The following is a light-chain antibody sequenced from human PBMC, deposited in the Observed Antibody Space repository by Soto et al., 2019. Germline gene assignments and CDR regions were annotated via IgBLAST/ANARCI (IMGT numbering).Light chain of an antibody. J-gene: IGKJ3*01. CDR2: DAS. CDR1: QSVSSY. Sequence: EIVLTQSPATLSLSPGERATLSCRASQSVSSYLAWYQQKPGQAPRLLIYDASNRATGIPARFSGSGSGTDFTLTISSLEPEDFAVYYCHQYDTAPFTFGPGTRVGIK. CDR3: HQYDTAPFT. V-gene: IGKV3-11*01.